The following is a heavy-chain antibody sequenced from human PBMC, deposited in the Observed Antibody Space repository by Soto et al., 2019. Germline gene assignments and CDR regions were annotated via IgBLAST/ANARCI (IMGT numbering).Heavy chain of an antibody. CDR2: IKQEGREK. J-gene: IGHJ4*02. CDR3: ARVTDSYERSGDFDY. V-gene: IGHV3-7*01. CDR1: GFTFSSYW. D-gene: IGHD3-22*01. Sequence: EVQLVESGGGLVQPGGSLRLSCAASGFTFSSYWMSWVRQAPGKGLEWVANIKQEGREKYYADSVKGWCTISRDNATSTLTLQMTSLGAEGTAVYYCARVTDSYERSGDFDYWGQGTLVTVSS.